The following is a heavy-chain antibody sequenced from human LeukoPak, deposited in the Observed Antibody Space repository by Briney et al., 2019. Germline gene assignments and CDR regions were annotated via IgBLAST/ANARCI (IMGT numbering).Heavy chain of an antibody. J-gene: IGHJ3*02. Sequence: PSETLSLTCTVSVGSISSGDYYWSWIRQPPGKGLEWIGYIYYSGSTYYNPSLKSRVTISVDTSKNQFSLKLSSVTAADTAVYYCAREIFGVARKDAFDIWGQGTMVTVSS. D-gene: IGHD3-3*01. CDR3: AREIFGVARKDAFDI. CDR1: VGSISSGDYY. CDR2: IYYSGST. V-gene: IGHV4-30-4*08.